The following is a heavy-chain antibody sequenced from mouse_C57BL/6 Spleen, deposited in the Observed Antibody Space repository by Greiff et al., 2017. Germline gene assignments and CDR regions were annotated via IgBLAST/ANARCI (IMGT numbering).Heavy chain of an antibody. CDR2: IDPNSGGT. J-gene: IGHJ4*01. D-gene: IGHD2-9*01. CDR3: ARWAYYGYDVEAMDD. V-gene: IGHV1-72*01. CDR1: GYTFPSYW. Sequence: QVQLQQPGAELVKPGASVKLSCKASGYTFPSYWMHWVKQRPGRGLEWIGRIDPNSGGTKYNEQFKSKATLTVDKPSSTADMQLSSLTSEDAAVYYCARWAYYGYDVEAMDDWGQGTSVTVSS.